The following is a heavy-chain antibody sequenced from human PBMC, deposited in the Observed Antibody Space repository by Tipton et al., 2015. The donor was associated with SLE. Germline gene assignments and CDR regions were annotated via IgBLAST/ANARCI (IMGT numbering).Heavy chain of an antibody. CDR2: IIPSLAIA. D-gene: IGHD3-16*01. CDR1: GDTFSTYT. J-gene: IGHJ4*02. V-gene: IGHV1-69*09. Sequence: QVQLVQSGPEVKKPGSSVKVSCRASGDTFSTYTISWVRQAPGQGLEWMGRIIPSLAIANYAQKFLGRVTIIADKSTSTAHMELSSLRSEDTAVYYCARERYGFFDYWGQGTLVTVSS. CDR3: ARERYGFFDY.